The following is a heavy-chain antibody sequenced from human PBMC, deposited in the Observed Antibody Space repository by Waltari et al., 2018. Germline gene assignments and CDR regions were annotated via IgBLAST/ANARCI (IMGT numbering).Heavy chain of an antibody. CDR3: ARVRSSGSYYYFDY. CDR1: GDSADSYW. V-gene: IGHV4-59*02. Sequence: QVQLQESGPGLVKPAETLSLTCAVPGDSADSYWGSWTRQPPGRGLEWIGYIYNRGATNYNPSLLSRATISVDTSKNYFSLNVTSVTAADTAVYYCARVRSSGSYYYFDYWGQGTLVAVSS. CDR2: IYNRGAT. J-gene: IGHJ4*02. D-gene: IGHD1-26*01.